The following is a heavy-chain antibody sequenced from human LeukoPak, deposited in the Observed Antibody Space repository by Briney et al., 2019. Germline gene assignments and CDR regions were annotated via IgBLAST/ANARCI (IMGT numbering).Heavy chain of an antibody. CDR1: GGSICSYY. D-gene: IGHD5-18*01. CDR2: IYYSGSA. CDR3: ARGESGYSYGALFDY. Sequence: SETLSLTCTVSGGSICSYYWSWIRQPPGKGLEWIGYIYYSGSANYNPSLKSRVTISVDTSKNQFSLKLSSVTAADTAVYYCARGESGYSYGALFDYWGQGTLVTVSS. V-gene: IGHV4-59*01. J-gene: IGHJ4*02.